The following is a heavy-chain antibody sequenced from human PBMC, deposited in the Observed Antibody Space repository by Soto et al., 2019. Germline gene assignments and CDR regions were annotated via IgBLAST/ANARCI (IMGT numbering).Heavy chain of an antibody. D-gene: IGHD6-13*01. V-gene: IGHV3-23*01. J-gene: IGHJ3*02. CDR2: ISGSGGST. Sequence: EVQLLESGGGLVQPGRSLRLSCAASGFTFSSYAMSWVRQAPGKGLEWVSAISGSGGSTYYADSVKGRFTISRDDSKNTLYLQMNSLRAEDTAVYYCAKIPLSSSWYLDAFDIWGQGTMVTVSS. CDR1: GFTFSSYA. CDR3: AKIPLSSSWYLDAFDI.